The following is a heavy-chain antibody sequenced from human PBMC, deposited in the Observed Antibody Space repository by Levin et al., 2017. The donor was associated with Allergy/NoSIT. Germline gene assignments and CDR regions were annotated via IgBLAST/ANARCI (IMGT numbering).Heavy chain of an antibody. CDR3: ARVSQTVAAGIFDY. Sequence: GGSLRLSCAASGFTFSDYFMSWIRQAPGKGPEWIAHIRNSATDLYYADSVKGRFTVSRDNAKESLYLHLSSLRAEDTAVYYCARVSQTVAAGIFDYWGQGTLVTVSS. V-gene: IGHV3-11*01. D-gene: IGHD6-13*01. J-gene: IGHJ4*02. CDR2: IRNSATDL. CDR1: GFTFSDYF.